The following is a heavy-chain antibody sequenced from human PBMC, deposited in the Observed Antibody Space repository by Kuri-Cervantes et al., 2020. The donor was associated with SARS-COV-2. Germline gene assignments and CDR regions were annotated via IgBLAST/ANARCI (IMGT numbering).Heavy chain of an antibody. V-gene: IGHV1-2*02. CDR1: GHTLTGYY. CDR2: INPNSGGT. D-gene: IGHD5-24*01. CDR3: AKDTRWLQSYTFDD. J-gene: IGHJ4*02. Sequence: ASVXXXXXASGHTLTGYYMHWVRHAPGQGLEWMGWINPNSGGTNYAQKFQGRVPMTRDTSISTAYMELNSLRADNTAVYYFAKDTRWLQSYTFDDWGQGTLVTVSS.